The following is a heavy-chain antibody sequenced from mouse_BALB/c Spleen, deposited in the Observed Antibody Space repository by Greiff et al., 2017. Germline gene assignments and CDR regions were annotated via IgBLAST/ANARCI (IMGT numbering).Heavy chain of an antibody. J-gene: IGHJ4*01. CDR3: TRRGRNYAMDY. Sequence: LKQPGSELVRPGASVKLSCKASGYTFTSYWMHWVKQRPGQGLEWIGNIYPGSGSTNYDEKFKSKATLTVDTSSSTAYMQLSSLTSEDSAVYYCTRRGRNYAMDYWGQGTSVTVSS. V-gene: IGHV1S22*01. D-gene: IGHD3-3*01. CDR2: IYPGSGST. CDR1: GYTFTSYW.